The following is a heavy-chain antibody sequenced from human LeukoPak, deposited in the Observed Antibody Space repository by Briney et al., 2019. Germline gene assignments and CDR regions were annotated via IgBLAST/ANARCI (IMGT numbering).Heavy chain of an antibody. Sequence: SETLSLTCTVSSGSISSGTYFWSWIRQHPGKGLEWIGSIYYSGSTYYNPSLKSRVTISVDTSKNQFTLKLSSVTAADTAVYYCGREGRSRGPPPSHYYGMDVWGQGTTGTVSS. D-gene: IGHD3-10*01. CDR3: GREGRSRGPPPSHYYGMDV. J-gene: IGHJ6*02. V-gene: IGHV4-39*06. CDR2: IYYSGST. CDR1: SGSISSGTYF.